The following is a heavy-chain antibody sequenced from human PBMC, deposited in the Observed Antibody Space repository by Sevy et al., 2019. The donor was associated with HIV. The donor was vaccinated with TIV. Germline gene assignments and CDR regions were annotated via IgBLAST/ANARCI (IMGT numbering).Heavy chain of an antibody. CDR2: ISYDGSNK. CDR1: GFTFSSYA. V-gene: IGHV3-30*04. D-gene: IGHD3-3*01. CDR3: ARDALVYRVVNYYFDY. Sequence: GGCLRLSCAASGFTFSSYAMHWVRQAPGKGLEWVAVISYDGSNKYYADSVKGRFTISRDNSKNMLYLQMNSLRAEDTTVYYCARDALVYRVVNYYFDYWGQGTQVTVSS. J-gene: IGHJ4*02.